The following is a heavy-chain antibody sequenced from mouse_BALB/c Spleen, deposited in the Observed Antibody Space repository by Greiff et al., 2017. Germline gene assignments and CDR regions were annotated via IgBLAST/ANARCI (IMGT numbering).Heavy chain of an antibody. CDR3: ARDRYYGYVLFAY. V-gene: IGHV2-9*02. Sequence: QVQLKESGPGLVAPSQSLSITCTVSGFSLTSYGVHWVRQPPGKGLEWLGVIWAGGSTNYNSALMSRLSISKDNSKSQVFLKMNSLQTDDTAMYYCARDRYYGYVLFAYWGQGTLVTVSA. D-gene: IGHD1-2*01. CDR1: GFSLTSYG. CDR2: IWAGGST. J-gene: IGHJ3*01.